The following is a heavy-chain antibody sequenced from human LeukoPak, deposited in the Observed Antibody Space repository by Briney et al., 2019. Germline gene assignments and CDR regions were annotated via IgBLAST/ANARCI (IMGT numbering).Heavy chain of an antibody. CDR2: IGSSSSDI. CDR3: AELGITMIGGV. CDR1: GFTFSSYS. V-gene: IGHV3-21*01. Sequence: PGGSLRLSCVASGFTFSSYSMNWVRQAPGKGLEWVSSIGSSSSDIYYADSVKGRFTISRDNAKNSLYLQMNSLRAEDTAVYYCAELGITMIGGVWGKGTTVTISS. D-gene: IGHD3-10*02. J-gene: IGHJ6*04.